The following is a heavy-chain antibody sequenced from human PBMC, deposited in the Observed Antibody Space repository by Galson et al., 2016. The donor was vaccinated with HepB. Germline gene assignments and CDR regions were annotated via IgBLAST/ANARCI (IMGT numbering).Heavy chain of an antibody. Sequence: SLRLSCAASGFTFNYGWMSWVRQAPGKGLEWVSYISADTTAIYYATSVRGRFTIARDNAQNSVYLQMDTLRDEDTALYHCVRDKWIAAAGVYNWFDPWGQGTLVTVSS. CDR3: VRDKWIAAAGVYNWFDP. D-gene: IGHD6-13*01. V-gene: IGHV3-48*02. CDR1: GFTFNYGW. J-gene: IGHJ5*02. CDR2: ISADTTAI.